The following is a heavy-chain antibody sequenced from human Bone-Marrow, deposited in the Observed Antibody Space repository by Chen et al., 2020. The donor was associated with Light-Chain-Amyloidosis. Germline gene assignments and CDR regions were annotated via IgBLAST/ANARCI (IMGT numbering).Heavy chain of an antibody. J-gene: IGHJ6*02. CDR1: GGSFSGYY. V-gene: IGHV4-34*01. D-gene: IGHD2-15*01. Sequence: QVQLQQWGAGLLKPSETLSLTCAVYGGSFSGYYWSWIRQPPGKGLEWIGEINHSGSTNYNPSLKSRVTISVDTAKNQFSLKLCSVTAADTAVYYCARGRCGGGSCYTYYYYYGMDVWGQGTTVTVSS. CDR3: ARGRCGGGSCYTYYYYYGMDV. CDR2: INHSGST.